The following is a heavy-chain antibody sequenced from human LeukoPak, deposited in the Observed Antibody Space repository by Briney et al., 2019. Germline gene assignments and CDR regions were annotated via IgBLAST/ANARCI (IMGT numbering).Heavy chain of an antibody. D-gene: IGHD5-18*01. Sequence: GGSLRLSCAASGLTFSGSAMQWVRQASGKGLEWVGRIRSKANSYATAYAASVKGRFTISRDDPKNTAYLQMNSLKTEDTAVYYCTGGYSYGGWYFDYWGQGTLVTVSS. CDR1: GLTFSGSA. V-gene: IGHV3-73*01. J-gene: IGHJ4*02. CDR3: TGGYSYGGWYFDY. CDR2: IRSKANSYAT.